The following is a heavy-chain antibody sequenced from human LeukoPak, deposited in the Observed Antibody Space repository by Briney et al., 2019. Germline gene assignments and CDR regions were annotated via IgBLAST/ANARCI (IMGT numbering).Heavy chain of an antibody. CDR3: ARDGGKSYEIDY. V-gene: IGHV3-48*01. D-gene: IGHD5-18*01. CDR2: ISNDITTT. CDR1: GFPFTNYP. J-gene: IGHJ4*02. Sequence: GGSLRLSCVVSGFPFTNYPMNWVRQAPGKGLEWVSYISNDITTTYYAESVKGRFTISRDNARNSLYLQMNSLRVEDTAVYYCARDGGKSYEIDYWGQGTLVTVSS.